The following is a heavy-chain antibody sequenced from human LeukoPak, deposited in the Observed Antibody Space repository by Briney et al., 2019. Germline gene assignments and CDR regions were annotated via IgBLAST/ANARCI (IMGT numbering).Heavy chain of an antibody. V-gene: IGHV4-39*07. CDR3: ARDDTPYGSGSYSN. Sequence: SETLSLTCTVSGGSISGSSYYWGWIRQPPGKGLEWIGSIYYSGNTYYNPSLKSRVTISLDTSKNQFSLKLNSVTAADTAVYYCARDDTPYGSGSYSNWGQGTLVTVSS. J-gene: IGHJ4*02. CDR2: IYYSGNT. CDR1: GGSISGSSYY. D-gene: IGHD3-10*01.